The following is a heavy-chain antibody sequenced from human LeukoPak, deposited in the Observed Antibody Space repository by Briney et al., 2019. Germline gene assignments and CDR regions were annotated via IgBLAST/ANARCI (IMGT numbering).Heavy chain of an antibody. V-gene: IGHV4-38-2*02. Sequence: SETLSLTCTVSGFSISSGYHWGWIRQPPGKGLNWIGSVYHSGTTYYNPSLKSRVTISADTSRNQVSLNLKSVTAADTAVYYCARLTYDTTDYWGQGTLVTVSS. CDR1: GFSISSGYH. J-gene: IGHJ4*02. D-gene: IGHD3-16*01. CDR3: ARLTYDTTDY. CDR2: VYHSGTT.